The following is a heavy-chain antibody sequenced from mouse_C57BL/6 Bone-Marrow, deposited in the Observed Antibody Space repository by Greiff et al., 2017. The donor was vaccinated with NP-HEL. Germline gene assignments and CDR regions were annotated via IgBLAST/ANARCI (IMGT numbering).Heavy chain of an antibody. V-gene: IGHV1-22*01. Sequence: EVKLMESGPELVKPGASVKMSCKASGYTFTDYNMHWVKQSHGKSLEWIGYINPNNGGTSYNQKFKGKATLTVNKSSSTAYMELRSLTSEDSAVYYCARKYYGSSGYYFDYWGQGTTLTVSS. CDR3: ARKYYGSSGYYFDY. J-gene: IGHJ2*01. CDR1: GYTFTDYN. CDR2: INPNNGGT. D-gene: IGHD1-1*01.